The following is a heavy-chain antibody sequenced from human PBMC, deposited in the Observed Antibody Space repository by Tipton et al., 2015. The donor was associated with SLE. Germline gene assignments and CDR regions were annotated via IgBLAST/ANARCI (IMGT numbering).Heavy chain of an antibody. Sequence: TLSLTCTVSGGSISSGSYYWSWIRQPAGKGLEWIGYIYTSGSTNYNPSLKSRVTISVDTSKNQFSLKLSSVTAADTAVYYCARGSSMGHFDLWGRGTLVTVSS. CDR1: GGSISSGSYY. CDR2: IYTSGST. J-gene: IGHJ2*01. CDR3: ARGSSMGHFDL. D-gene: IGHD2/OR15-2a*01. V-gene: IGHV4-61*09.